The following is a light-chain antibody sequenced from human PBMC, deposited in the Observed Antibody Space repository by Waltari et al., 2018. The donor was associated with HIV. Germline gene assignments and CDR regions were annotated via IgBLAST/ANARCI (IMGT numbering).Light chain of an antibody. CDR1: NSNVGSKP. V-gene: IGLV1-47*01. CDR3: VAWDDSLIGYV. J-gene: IGLJ1*01. Sequence: QSVLTQPPSASGTLGQRVTISCPGSNSNVGSKPVYWFQQVPGTAPKLLIYRDYQRRSGIPARFSGSKSGASASLTISGLRSEDEADYYCVAWDDSLIGYVFGTGTKVSVL. CDR2: RDY.